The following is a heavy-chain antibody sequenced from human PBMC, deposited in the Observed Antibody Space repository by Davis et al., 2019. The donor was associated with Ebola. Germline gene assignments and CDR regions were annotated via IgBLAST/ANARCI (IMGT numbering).Heavy chain of an antibody. Sequence: ASVKVSCKASGYTFTNYGITWVRQAPGQGLEWMGWINPHNGNTNYAQNVQGRVTMTRDTSTSTVYMELSSLRSEDTAVYYCARAQFPTTSDHWGQGTLVTVSS. CDR2: INPHNGNT. CDR3: ARAQFPTTSDH. D-gene: IGHD1-1*01. CDR1: GYTFTNYG. V-gene: IGHV1-18*04. J-gene: IGHJ4*02.